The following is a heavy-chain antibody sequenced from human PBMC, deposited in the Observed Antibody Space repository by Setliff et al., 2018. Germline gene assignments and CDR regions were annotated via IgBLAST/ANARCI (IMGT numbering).Heavy chain of an antibody. J-gene: IGHJ4*02. D-gene: IGHD3-9*01. CDR3: AKERYFDWFFEN. V-gene: IGHV4-61*02. CDR1: GGSIRSGTFY. Sequence: SETLSLTCTVSGGSIRSGTFYWSWIRQSAEKGLEWIGRVHASGSPNYNPSFKGRVTISLDTSTNQFSLNLNSVTAADTAVYYCAKERYFDWFFENWGQGTLVTVSS. CDR2: VHASGSP.